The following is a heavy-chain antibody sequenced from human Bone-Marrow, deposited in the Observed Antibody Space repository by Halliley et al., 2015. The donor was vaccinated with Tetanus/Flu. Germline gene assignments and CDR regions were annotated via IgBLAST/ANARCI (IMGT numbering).Heavy chain of an antibody. J-gene: IGHJ4*02. V-gene: IGHV3-33*01. Sequence: WLAVSWYDEYNKYYADSVKGRFTVSRDNSKNVLHLNMNSLTVEDTGIYYCARERSESGHWSRLDYWGQGTLLTVAS. CDR3: ARERSESGHWSRLDY. CDR2: SWYDEYNK. D-gene: IGHD3-9*01.